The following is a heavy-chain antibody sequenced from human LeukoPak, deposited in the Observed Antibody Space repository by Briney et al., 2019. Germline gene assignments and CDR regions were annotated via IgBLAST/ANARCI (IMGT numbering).Heavy chain of an antibody. CDR3: ARRTDDYNCLDY. V-gene: IGHV6-1*01. D-gene: IGHD5-24*01. J-gene: IGHJ4*02. CDR2: TYYSSKWYN. CDR1: VDRGSSSSAT. Sequence: QTLSLTSGISVDRGSSSSATWNCIRQSPSRGLEWLGRTYYSSKWYNDYAVSVKSRITINPDTSKNQYSLQLNSVTPEDTAVYYWARRTDDYNCLDYWGQGTLVTVCS.